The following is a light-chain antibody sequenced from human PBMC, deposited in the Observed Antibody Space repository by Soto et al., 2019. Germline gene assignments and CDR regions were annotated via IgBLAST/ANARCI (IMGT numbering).Light chain of an antibody. Sequence: DIPMTQSPSSVSASVGDRVTITCRASQGISSWLAWYQQKPGKAPKLLIFAASTLQSGVPSRFSGSGSGTDFSLTISSLQPEDFAIYYCQQFNTYPRTFGQGTTVELK. V-gene: IGKV1-12*01. CDR3: QQFNTYPRT. J-gene: IGKJ1*01. CDR2: AAS. CDR1: QGISSW.